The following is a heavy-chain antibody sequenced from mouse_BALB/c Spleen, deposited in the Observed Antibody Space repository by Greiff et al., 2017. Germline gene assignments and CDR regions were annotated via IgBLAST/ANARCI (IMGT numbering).Heavy chain of an antibody. CDR3: AREGYLSWFAY. CDR2: INPYNDGT. D-gene: IGHD5-1*01. Sequence: EVQLQQSGPELVKPGASVKMSCKASGYTFTSYVMHWVKQKPGQGLEWIGYINPYNDGTKYNEKFKGKATLTSDKSSSTAYMELSSLTPEDSAVYYCAREGYLSWFAYWGQGTLVTVSA. CDR1: GYTFTSYV. V-gene: IGHV1-14*01. J-gene: IGHJ3*01.